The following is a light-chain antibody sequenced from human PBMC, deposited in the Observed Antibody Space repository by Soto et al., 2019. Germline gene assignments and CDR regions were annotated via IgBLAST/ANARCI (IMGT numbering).Light chain of an antibody. CDR3: QKYDNWHPWT. CDR1: QSVSNN. J-gene: IGKJ1*01. CDR2: DAS. V-gene: IGKV3-15*01. Sequence: ILMTQSPATLSVSQGERATLSCRASQSVSNNLAWYPQKPVKAPRLLIYDASTRATGIPARFRGSGSGKEFSITISGQQSAELAVYYCQKYDNWHPWTFGQGTKVESK.